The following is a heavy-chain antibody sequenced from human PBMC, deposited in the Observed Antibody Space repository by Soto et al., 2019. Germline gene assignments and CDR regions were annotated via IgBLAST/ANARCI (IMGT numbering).Heavy chain of an antibody. D-gene: IGHD2-2*01. CDR2: IKSKTDGGTT. J-gene: IGHJ4*02. CDR1: GFTFSNAW. CDR3: TTADCSSTSCYLDY. V-gene: IGHV3-15*07. Sequence: EVQLVESGGGLVKPGGSLRLSCAASGFTFSNAWMNWVRQAPGKGLEWVGRIKSKTDGGTTDYAAPVKGRFTISRDDSKNTLYLQMNSLKTEDTAVYYCTTADCSSTSCYLDYWGQGTLVTVSS.